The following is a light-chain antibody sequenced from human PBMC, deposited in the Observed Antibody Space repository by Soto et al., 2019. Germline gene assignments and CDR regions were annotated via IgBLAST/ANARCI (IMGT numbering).Light chain of an antibody. CDR3: AGWDDSLNGFV. J-gene: IGLJ2*01. CDR1: SSNIGSNN. V-gene: IGLV1-44*01. Sequence: QSVLTQPPSASGTPGQRVTISCSGSSSNIGSNNVNWYQLLQGTDPRLLIYNNNQRPSGVPHLFSDSKSGNSASLASSWLQSDDEADYYCAGWDDSLNGFVFGGGTNLTVL. CDR2: NNN.